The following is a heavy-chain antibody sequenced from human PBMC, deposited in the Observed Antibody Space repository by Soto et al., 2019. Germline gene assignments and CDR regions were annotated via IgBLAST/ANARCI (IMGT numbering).Heavy chain of an antibody. CDR1: GGTFSSYA. Sequence: ASVKVSCKASGGTFSSYAISWVRQAPGQGLEWMGGIIPIFGTANYAQKFQGRVTITADESTSTAYMELSSLRSEDTAVYYCARKAASFSGMDVWGQGTTVTVS. D-gene: IGHD2-2*01. J-gene: IGHJ6*02. CDR3: ARKAASFSGMDV. CDR2: IIPIFGTA. V-gene: IGHV1-69*13.